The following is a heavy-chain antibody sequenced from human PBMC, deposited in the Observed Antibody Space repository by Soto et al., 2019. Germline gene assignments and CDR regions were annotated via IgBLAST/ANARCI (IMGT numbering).Heavy chain of an antibody. J-gene: IGHJ3*02. CDR2: ISSSSSYI. D-gene: IGHD1-26*01. CDR3: ARDQMEASGAFDI. V-gene: IGHV3-21*01. Sequence: GGSLRLSCAASGFTFSSYSMNWVRQAPGKGLEWVSSISSSSSYIYYADSVKGRFTISRDNAKNSLYLQMNSLRAEDTAVYYCARDQMEASGAFDIWGQGTMVTVSS. CDR1: GFTFSSYS.